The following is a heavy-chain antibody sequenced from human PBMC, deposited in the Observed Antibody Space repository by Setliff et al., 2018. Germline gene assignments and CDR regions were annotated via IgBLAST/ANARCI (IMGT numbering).Heavy chain of an antibody. CDR2: ISGSGDST. CDR3: VKDGVGPTYTYFFDY. D-gene: IGHD1-26*01. V-gene: IGHV3-23*01. CDR1: GFTFSNYA. J-gene: IGHJ4*02. Sequence: QPGGSLRLSCVASGFTFSNYAMSWVRQAPGKGPEWVSTISGSGDSTYYADAMRGRFTISRDNSKNSLYLQAKGLRAEDTAVYYCVKDGVGPTYTYFFDYWGQGSQVTVSS.